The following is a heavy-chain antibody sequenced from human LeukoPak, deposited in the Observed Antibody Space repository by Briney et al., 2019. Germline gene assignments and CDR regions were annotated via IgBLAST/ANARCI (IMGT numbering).Heavy chain of an antibody. Sequence: PGGSLRLSCAASGFTFSSYEMNWVRQAPGKGLEWVSYISSSGSTIYYADSVKGRFTISRDNAKNSLYLQMNSLRAEDTAVYYCARGDLAAAVRWFDPWGQGTLVTVSS. CDR3: ARGDLAAAVRWFDP. V-gene: IGHV3-48*03. D-gene: IGHD6-13*01. J-gene: IGHJ5*02. CDR2: ISSSGSTI. CDR1: GFTFSSYE.